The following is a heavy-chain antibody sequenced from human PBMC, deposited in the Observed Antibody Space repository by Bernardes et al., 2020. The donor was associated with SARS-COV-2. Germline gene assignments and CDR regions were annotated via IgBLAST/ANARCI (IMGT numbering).Heavy chain of an antibody. CDR1: GYTFTSYG. CDR3: ATVVGYSYGGGWFDP. Sequence: ASVKVSCKASGYTFTSYGISWVRQAPGQGLEWMGWISGDEGNTNYAHKFHGRVTITTDTSTSTAHMELRSLRSDDTAVYYCATVVGYSYGGGWFDPWGQGTLVTVSS. D-gene: IGHD5-12*01. V-gene: IGHV1-18*01. CDR2: ISGDEGNT. J-gene: IGHJ5*02.